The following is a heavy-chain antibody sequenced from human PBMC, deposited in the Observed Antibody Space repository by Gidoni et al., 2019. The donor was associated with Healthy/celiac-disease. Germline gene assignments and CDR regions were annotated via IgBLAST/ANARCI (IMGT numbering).Heavy chain of an antibody. CDR2: IDPSDSYT. V-gene: IGHV5-10-1*03. CDR3: ARPVALYDYVWGSVAFDI. Sequence: EVQLVQSGAEVQKPGESLRLSCKGSGYSFTSYWISWVRQMPGKGLEWMGRIDPSDSYTNYSPSFQGHVTISADKSISTAYLQWSSLKASDTAMYYCARPVALYDYVWGSVAFDIWGQGTMVTVSS. D-gene: IGHD3-16*01. J-gene: IGHJ3*02. CDR1: GYSFTSYW.